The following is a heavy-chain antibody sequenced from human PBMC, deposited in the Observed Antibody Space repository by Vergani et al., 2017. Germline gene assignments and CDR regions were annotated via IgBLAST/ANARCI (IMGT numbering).Heavy chain of an antibody. CDR1: FSSYN. D-gene: IGHD5-18*01. CDR2: IRNKAYGGTT. Sequence: FSSYNMNWVRQAPGKGLEWVAFIRNKAYGGTTEYAASVKGRFTISRDDSKRLAYLQLSGLKTEDTAVYFCSRGRGYSFGYSDYWGQGTLVTVSS. J-gene: IGHJ4*02. CDR3: SRGRGYSFGYSDY. V-gene: IGHV3-49*04.